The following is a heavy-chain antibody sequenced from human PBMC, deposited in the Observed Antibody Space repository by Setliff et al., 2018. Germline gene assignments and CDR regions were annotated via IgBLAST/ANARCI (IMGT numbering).Heavy chain of an antibody. D-gene: IGHD2-15*01. CDR3: ARDGAYCSGGSCYSFDY. CDR1: GYTFTRYY. CDR2: IIPIFGTP. V-gene: IGHV1-69*13. Sequence: SVKVSCKASGYTFTRYYMYWVRQAPGQGLEWMGAIIPIFGTPNYAQKFQDRVTITAGVSTSTAYMELSSLRSDDTAVYYCARDGAYCSGGSCYSFDYWGQGTPVTVSS. J-gene: IGHJ4*02.